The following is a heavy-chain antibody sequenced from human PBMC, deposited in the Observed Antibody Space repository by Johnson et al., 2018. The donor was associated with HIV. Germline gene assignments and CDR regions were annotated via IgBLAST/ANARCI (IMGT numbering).Heavy chain of an antibody. CDR1: GFTFNDYY. CDR3: VREEGNDILTRGDAFDI. D-gene: IGHD3-9*01. V-gene: IGHV3-11*04. Sequence: QVQLVESGGGLVKPGGSLRLSCAASGFTFNDYYMGWIRQAPGKGLEWVSILSSSGRTIYYVDSVKGRFTISRDNAKNSLYLQMNSLRAEDTAVYYCVREEGNDILTRGDAFDIWGQGTLVTVSS. CDR2: LSSSGRTI. J-gene: IGHJ3*02.